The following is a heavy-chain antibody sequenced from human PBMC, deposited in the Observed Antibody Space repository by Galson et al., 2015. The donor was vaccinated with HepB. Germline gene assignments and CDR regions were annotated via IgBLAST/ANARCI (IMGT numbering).Heavy chain of an antibody. CDR2: ISSSSSYI. J-gene: IGHJ5*02. V-gene: IGHV3-21*01. CDR1: GFTFSSYN. D-gene: IGHD2-2*01. CDR3: ARIYCSSTSCYLGSFDP. Sequence: SLRLSCAASGFTFSSYNMNWVRQAPGEGLEWVSFISSSSSYIHYADSVKGRFTISRDNAKNSLYLQMNSLRAEDTAVYYCARIYCSSTSCYLGSFDPWGQGTLVTVSS.